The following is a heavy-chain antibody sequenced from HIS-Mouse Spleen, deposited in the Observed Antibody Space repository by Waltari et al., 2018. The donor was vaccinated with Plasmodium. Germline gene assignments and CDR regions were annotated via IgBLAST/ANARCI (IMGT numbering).Heavy chain of an antibody. Sequence: QVQLVESGGGVVQPGRSLRLSCAASGFTFSSYGMHWVRQAPGKGLDGVAVISYDGSNKYYADSVKGRFTISRDNSKNTLYLQMNSLRAEDTAVYYCAKAQGVINFDYWGQETLVTVSS. V-gene: IGHV3-30*18. CDR3: AKAQGVINFDY. CDR2: ISYDGSNK. CDR1: GFTFSSYG. J-gene: IGHJ4*02. D-gene: IGHD3-16*01.